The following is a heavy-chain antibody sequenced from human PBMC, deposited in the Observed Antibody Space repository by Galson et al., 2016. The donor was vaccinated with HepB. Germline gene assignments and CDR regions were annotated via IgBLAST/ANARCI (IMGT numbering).Heavy chain of an antibody. CDR2: IWYDGTRK. D-gene: IGHD1-26*01. CDR3: ARDSGLYGIDV. J-gene: IGHJ6*02. CDR1: GFTFSSYG. Sequence: SLRLSCAVSGFTFSSYGMHWVRQAPGKGLEWVAVIWYDGTRKYYVDSVRGRFTTSRDNSKNMLYLQMNSLGVEDTAIYYCARDSGLYGIDVWGQGTTVTVSS. V-gene: IGHV3-33*01.